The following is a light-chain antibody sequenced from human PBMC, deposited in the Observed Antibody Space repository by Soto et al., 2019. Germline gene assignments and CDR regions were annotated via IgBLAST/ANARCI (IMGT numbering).Light chain of an antibody. CDR2: AAS. J-gene: IGKJ5*01. V-gene: IGKV1-39*01. CDR3: QQSYSTPPEIT. Sequence: IQMTQSASSISASVGDRVTITCRSSASISSYLNWYQQKPGKAPKLLIYAASTLQRGVPSRFSGSGSGTDFTLTISSLQPEDFATYYCQQSYSTPPEITFGQGTRLEIK. CDR1: ASISSY.